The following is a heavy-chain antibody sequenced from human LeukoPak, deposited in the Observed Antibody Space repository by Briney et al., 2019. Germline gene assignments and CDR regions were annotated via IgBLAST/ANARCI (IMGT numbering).Heavy chain of an antibody. CDR2: ISYDGSYK. V-gene: IGHV3-30*18. D-gene: IGHD2-8*02. Sequence: GRSLRLSCAASGFTFSTYGMHWVRQSPGKGLEWVAVISYDGSYKEYADSVKGRFTISRDNSKNTLYLQMNSLRAEDTAVYYCAKMLNTGHAHAALDYWGQGTLVTVSS. J-gene: IGHJ4*02. CDR1: GFTFSTYG. CDR3: AKMLNTGHAHAALDY.